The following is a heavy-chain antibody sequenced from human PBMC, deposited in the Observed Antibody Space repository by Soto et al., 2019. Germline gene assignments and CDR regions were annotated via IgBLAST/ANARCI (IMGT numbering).Heavy chain of an antibody. V-gene: IGHV3-74*01. Sequence: EVQLVESGGGLVQPGRSLRLSCAASGFTFRSYWVHWVRQVPGKGLVWVSRISNDGSSTSYADSVKGRFTISRDNAKNTLYLQMNSLRAEDTAVYYCTRSDYYGSGSYIYYYGMDVWGQGTTVTVSS. D-gene: IGHD3-10*01. J-gene: IGHJ6*02. CDR2: ISNDGSST. CDR1: GFTFRSYW. CDR3: TRSDYYGSGSYIYYYGMDV.